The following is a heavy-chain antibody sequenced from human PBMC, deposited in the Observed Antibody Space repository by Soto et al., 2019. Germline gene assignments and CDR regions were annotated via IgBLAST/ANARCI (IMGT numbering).Heavy chain of an antibody. Sequence: PGGDLRLCCAASGFVFNLYWMHWVRQVPGEGPEWVRRINDDGTRTDDADSAKGRFTISRDNAKDILYLQMNALRVDDTAVYYCLRGPRPSSVRTGAFWGQGALVTVAS. CDR1: GFVFNLYW. V-gene: IGHV3-74*01. J-gene: IGHJ1*01. CDR2: INDDGTRT. CDR3: LRGPRPSSVRTGAF. D-gene: IGHD2-2*01.